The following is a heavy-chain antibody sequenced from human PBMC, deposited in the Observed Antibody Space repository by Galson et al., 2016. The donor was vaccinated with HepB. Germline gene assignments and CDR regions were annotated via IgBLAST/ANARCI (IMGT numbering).Heavy chain of an antibody. Sequence: SLRLSCAASGFTFRDYGMTWVRQAPGKGLEVVSSISRSGDSTDYADSVKGRFTISRDNSKNTLTLQMNSLKADDTALYYCVQGSTAPAVGGKGTTVTVSS. CDR2: ISRSGDST. D-gene: IGHD2-2*01. CDR3: VQGSTAPAV. V-gene: IGHV3-23*01. CDR1: GFTFRDYG. J-gene: IGHJ6*04.